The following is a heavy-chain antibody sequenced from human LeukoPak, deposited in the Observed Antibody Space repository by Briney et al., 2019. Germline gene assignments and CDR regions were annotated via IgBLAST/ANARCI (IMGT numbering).Heavy chain of an antibody. CDR3: ARSLFVDTAY. CDR2: MNPNSGNT. J-gene: IGHJ4*02. D-gene: IGHD5-18*01. Sequence: ASVKVSCKVSGYTLTELSMHWVRQATGQGLKWMGRMNPNSGNTGYAQKFQGRVTMTRNTSISTAYMELSSLRSEDTAVYYCARSLFVDTAYWGQGTLVTVSS. CDR1: GYTLTELS. V-gene: IGHV1-8*01.